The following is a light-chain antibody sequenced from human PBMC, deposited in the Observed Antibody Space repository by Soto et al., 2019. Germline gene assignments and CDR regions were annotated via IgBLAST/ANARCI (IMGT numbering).Light chain of an antibody. CDR1: SSDVGGYNY. CDR3: SSYTTSSTYV. V-gene: IGLV2-14*01. Sequence: QSVLTQPASVSGSPGQSITISCTGTSSDVGGYNYVSWYQQHPGKAPKLMIYDVSNRPSGVSSRFSGSKSGSTASLTISGLQAEDEADYYCSSYTTSSTYVFGTGTKVTVL. CDR2: DVS. J-gene: IGLJ1*01.